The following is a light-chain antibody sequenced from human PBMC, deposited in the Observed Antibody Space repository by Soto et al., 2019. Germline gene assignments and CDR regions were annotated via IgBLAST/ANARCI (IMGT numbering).Light chain of an antibody. CDR2: DDN. Sequence: QSVLTQPPSVSAAPGQKVTISCSGSSSNIGGNSVSWYQQLPGTAPKLLIYDDNKRPSAIPDRCSGSKSGTSATLGITGFQTGDEADYYCGSWDSSLSAYVVGTGTKVTV. CDR3: GSWDSSLSAYV. V-gene: IGLV1-51*01. CDR1: SSNIGGNS. J-gene: IGLJ1*01.